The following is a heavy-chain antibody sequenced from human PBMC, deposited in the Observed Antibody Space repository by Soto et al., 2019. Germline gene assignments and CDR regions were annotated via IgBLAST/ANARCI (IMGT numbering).Heavy chain of an antibody. Sequence: GASVKVSCKASGYTFTIYGISWVRQAPGQGHEWMGWISAYNDNTNYAQKLQGRVTMTTDTSTSTANMELRSLRSDDTAMYYCARDLTRGLMVYDAFDIWGQGTMVTVSS. CDR1: GYTFTIYG. CDR3: ARDLTRGLMVYDAFDI. CDR2: ISAYNDNT. J-gene: IGHJ3*02. D-gene: IGHD2-8*01. V-gene: IGHV1-18*01.